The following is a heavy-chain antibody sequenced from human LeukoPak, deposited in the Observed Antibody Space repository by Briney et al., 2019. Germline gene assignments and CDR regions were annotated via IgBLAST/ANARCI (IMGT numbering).Heavy chain of an antibody. CDR3: ARRGSPGFDY. Sequence: SGTLFLPSLVSFGPISSRSYKRGWVRPPPRNRLEWIGSIYYSGSTYYNPSLKSRVTISVDTSKNQFSLKLSSVTAADTAVYYCARRGSPGFDYWGQGTLVTVSS. CDR1: FGPISSRSYK. J-gene: IGHJ4*02. V-gene: IGHV4-39*07. CDR2: IYYSGST. D-gene: IGHD3-16*01.